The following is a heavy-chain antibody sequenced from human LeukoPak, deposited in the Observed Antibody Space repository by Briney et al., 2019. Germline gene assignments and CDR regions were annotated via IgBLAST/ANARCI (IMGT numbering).Heavy chain of an antibody. CDR2: ISWDGGST. CDR3: AKDIAYYYDSSGFDY. Sequence: GGSLRLSCAASGFTFDAYAMHWVRQAPGKGLEWVSLISWDGGSTYYADSVKGRFTISRDNSKNSLYLQMNSLRAEDTALYYCAKDIAYYYDSSGFDYCGQGTLVTVSS. V-gene: IGHV3-43D*03. CDR1: GFTFDAYA. J-gene: IGHJ4*02. D-gene: IGHD3-22*01.